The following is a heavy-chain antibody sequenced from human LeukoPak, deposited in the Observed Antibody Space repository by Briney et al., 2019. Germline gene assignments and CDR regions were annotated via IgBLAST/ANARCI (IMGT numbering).Heavy chain of an antibody. J-gene: IGHJ6*03. CDR3: ARGRGHRKDYYGSGSYYKAGNYYYYYMDV. CDR1: GGSISSSSYY. Sequence: SETLSLTCTVSGGSISSSSYYWGWIRQPPGKGLEWIGSIYYSGSTYYNPSLKSRVTISVDTSKNQFSLKLSSVTAADTAVYYCARGRGHRKDYYGSGSYYKAGNYYYYYMDVWGKGTTVTVSS. D-gene: IGHD3-10*01. CDR2: IYYSGST. V-gene: IGHV4-39*07.